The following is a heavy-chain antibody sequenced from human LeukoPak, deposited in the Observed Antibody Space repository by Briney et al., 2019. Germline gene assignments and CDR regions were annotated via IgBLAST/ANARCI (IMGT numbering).Heavy chain of an antibody. D-gene: IGHD4-11*01. V-gene: IGHV4-59*01. J-gene: IGHJ4*02. CDR2: IYYSGST. CDR1: GGSISSYY. Sequence: PSETLSLTCTVSGGSISSYYWSWIRQPPGKGLEWIGYIYYSGSTNYNPSLKSRVTISVDTSKSQFSLKLSSVTAADTAVYYCARGRRAYTFDYWGQGTLVTVSS. CDR3: ARGRRAYTFDY.